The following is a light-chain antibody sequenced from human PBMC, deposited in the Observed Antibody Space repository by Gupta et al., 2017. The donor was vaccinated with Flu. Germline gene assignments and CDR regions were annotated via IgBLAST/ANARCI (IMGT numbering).Light chain of an antibody. V-gene: IGKV2-28*01. J-gene: IGKJ2*03. CDR3: MQALQTPRS. CDR2: LGS. CDR1: QSLLHSNGYNY. Sequence: DIVMTQSPLSLPVTPGEPASISCRSSQSLLHSNGYNYLDWYLQKPGQSPQLLIYLGSNRASGVPDRFSGRGSGTDFTLKIRRVEAEDVGVYYCMQALQTPRSFGQGTKLEIK.